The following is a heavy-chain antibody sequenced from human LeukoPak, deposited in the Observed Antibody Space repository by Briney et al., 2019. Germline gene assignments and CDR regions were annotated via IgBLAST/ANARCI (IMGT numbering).Heavy chain of an antibody. CDR1: GYSISSGYY. J-gene: IGHJ4*02. V-gene: IGHV4-38-2*02. D-gene: IGHD3-3*01. CDR2: IYHSGST. CDR3: VRGHTDFWSGPPDY. Sequence: PSETLSLTCTVSGYSISSGYYWGWIRQPPGKGLEWIGSIYHSGSTYYNPSLKSRVTISVDTSKNQFSLKLSSVTAADTAVYYCVRGHTDFWSGPPDYWGQGTLVTVSS.